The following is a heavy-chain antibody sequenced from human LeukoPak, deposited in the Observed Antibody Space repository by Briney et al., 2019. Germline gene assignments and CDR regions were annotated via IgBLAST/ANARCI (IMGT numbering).Heavy chain of an antibody. CDR1: GFTVSSNY. Sequence: GGSLRLSCAASGFTVSSNYMSWVRQAPGKGLEWVSVIYSGGSTYYADSVKGRFTISRDNSKNTLYLQMNSLRAEDTAVYYCARVGMAAAAVRADYWGQGTLVTVSS. V-gene: IGHV3-53*05. CDR2: IYSGGST. D-gene: IGHD6-13*01. J-gene: IGHJ4*02. CDR3: ARVGMAAAAVRADY.